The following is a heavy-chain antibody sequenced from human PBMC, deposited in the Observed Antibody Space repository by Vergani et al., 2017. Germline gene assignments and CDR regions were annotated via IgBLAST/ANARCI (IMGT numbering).Heavy chain of an antibody. CDR2: IKQDGSEK. CDR3: ARSNLLRYFDWLSATFFDY. J-gene: IGHJ4*02. V-gene: IGHV3-7*01. CDR1: GFTFSSYW. D-gene: IGHD3-9*01. Sequence: EVQLVESGGGLVQPGGSLRLSCAASGFTFSSYWMSWVRQAPGKGLEWGANIKQDGSEKYYVDSVKGRFTISRDNAKNSLYLQMNSLRAEDTAVYYCARSNLLRYFDWLSATFFDYWGQGTLVTVSS.